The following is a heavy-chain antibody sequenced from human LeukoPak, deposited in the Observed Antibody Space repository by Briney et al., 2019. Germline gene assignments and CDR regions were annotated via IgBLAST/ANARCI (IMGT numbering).Heavy chain of an antibody. Sequence: PGGSLRLSCEASGFIFSTYSMHWVRQAPGKGLEYVSAISSNGGYTYYANSVKGRFTISRDNSKNTLYLQMGSLRAEDMAVYYCARARGITVVTYIADYWGQGTLVTVSS. CDR1: GFIFSTYS. CDR2: ISSNGGYT. D-gene: IGHD6-19*01. CDR3: ARARGITVVTYIADY. V-gene: IGHV3-64*01. J-gene: IGHJ4*02.